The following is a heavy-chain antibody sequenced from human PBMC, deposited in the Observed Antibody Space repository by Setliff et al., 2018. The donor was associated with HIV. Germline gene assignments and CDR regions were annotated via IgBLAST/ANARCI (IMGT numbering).Heavy chain of an antibody. D-gene: IGHD3-22*01. CDR2: IKHSGST. Sequence: SETLSLTCAVHGGSFSDYYWTWIRQPPGKGLEWIGEIKHSGSTNYNPSLKSRVTISVDTAKNQFSLNLTSVTAADTAMYYCATGWLDSSGQKNFGSWGQGTLVTVSP. V-gene: IGHV4-34*01. CDR3: ATGWLDSSGQKNFGS. CDR1: GGSFSDYY. J-gene: IGHJ5*01.